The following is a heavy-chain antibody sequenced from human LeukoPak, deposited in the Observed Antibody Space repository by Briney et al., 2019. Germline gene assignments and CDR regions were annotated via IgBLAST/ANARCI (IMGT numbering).Heavy chain of an antibody. CDR2: ISYDGSNK. CDR1: GFTFGSYA. J-gene: IGHJ4*02. Sequence: GGSLRLSCAASGFTFGSYAMHWVRQAPGKGLEWVAVISYDGSNKYYADSVKGRFTISRDNSKNTLYLQMNSLRAEDTAVYYCARDLGRYNWNYDFDYWGQGTLVTVSS. CDR3: ARDLGRYNWNYDFDY. D-gene: IGHD1-7*01. V-gene: IGHV3-30-3*01.